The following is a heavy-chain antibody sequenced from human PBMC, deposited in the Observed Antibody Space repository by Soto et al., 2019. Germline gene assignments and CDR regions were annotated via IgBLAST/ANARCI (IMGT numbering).Heavy chain of an antibody. J-gene: IGHJ4*02. V-gene: IGHV3-15*07. D-gene: IGHD6-19*01. CDR3: TTDSSGWYNDFDY. CDR2: IKSKTDGGTT. CDR1: GFTFSNAW. Sequence: GGSLRLSCAASGFTFSNAWMNWVRQAPGKGLEWVGRIKSKTDGGTTDYAAPVKGRFTISRDDSKNTLYLQMNSLKTEDTAVYYCTTDSSGWYNDFDYWGQGTLVTVSS.